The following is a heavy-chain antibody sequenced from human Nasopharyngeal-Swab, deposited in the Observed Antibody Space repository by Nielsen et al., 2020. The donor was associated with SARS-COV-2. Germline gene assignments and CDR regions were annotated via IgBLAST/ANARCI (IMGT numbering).Heavy chain of an antibody. CDR1: GFTFSSYC. V-gene: IGHV3-33*01. Sequence: GGSLRLYCAAAGFTFSSYCMHWVRQVPGKGMEWVAVIWYDGSNKYYANSVKGRFTISRDNSKNTLYLQMNSLRAEDTAVYYCAREGDILTGYYDAFDIWGQGTMVTVSS. J-gene: IGHJ3*02. D-gene: IGHD3-9*01. CDR3: AREGDILTGYYDAFDI. CDR2: IWYDGSNK.